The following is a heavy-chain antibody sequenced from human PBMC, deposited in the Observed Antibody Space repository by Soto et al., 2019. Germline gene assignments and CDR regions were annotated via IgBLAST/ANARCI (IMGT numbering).Heavy chain of an antibody. J-gene: IGHJ6*03. V-gene: IGHV3-48*01. CDR2: ISSSSSTI. Sequence: GESLKISCAASGFTFSSYSMNWVRQAPGKGLEWVSYISSSSSTIYYADSVKGRFTISRDNAKNSLYLQMNSLRAEDTAVYYCARTSETINYYYYYMDVWGKGTTVTVSS. D-gene: IGHD2-21*01. CDR1: GFTFSSYS. CDR3: ARTSETINYYYYYMDV.